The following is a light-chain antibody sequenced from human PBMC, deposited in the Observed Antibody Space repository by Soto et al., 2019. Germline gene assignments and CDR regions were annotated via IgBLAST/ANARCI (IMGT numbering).Light chain of an antibody. Sequence: DIQMTHSPSTLSASVGDRDTITCLASQSIRYWLAWFKKTAGKATKLLIYEASRLESGVPSRISGSGSGTEVTLTISSLQPDEFATYYCQQYTSYPWTFGQGTKVDIK. CDR3: QQYTSYPWT. CDR1: QSIRYW. J-gene: IGKJ1*01. CDR2: EAS. V-gene: IGKV1-5*03.